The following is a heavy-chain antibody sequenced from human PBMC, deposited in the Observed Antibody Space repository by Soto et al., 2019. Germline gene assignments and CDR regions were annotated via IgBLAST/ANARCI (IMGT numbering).Heavy chain of an antibody. CDR1: GGTLSSDS. J-gene: IGHJ4*01. Sequence: QVQLVQTGAEVKKPGSSVKVSCKDSGGTLSSDSFSWVRQAPGQGLAWMGGIIPMFDTPIYAQKFQDRVTITADESTSTAYMQLSSLRSGDTAVYYCARSCGLDRDFIYWGHRYLVTVSS. CDR3: ARSCGLDRDFIY. D-gene: IGHD2-21*01. CDR2: IIPMFDTP. V-gene: IGHV1-69*12.